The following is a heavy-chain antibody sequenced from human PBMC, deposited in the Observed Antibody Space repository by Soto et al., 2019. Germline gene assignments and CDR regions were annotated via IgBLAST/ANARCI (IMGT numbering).Heavy chain of an antibody. CDR1: GGSISSYY. CDR2: FYYSGST. D-gene: IGHD6-19*01. J-gene: IGHJ4*02. V-gene: IGHV4-59*08. CDR3: ARPARYSSPSGFGY. Sequence: SETLSLTCTVSGGSISSYYWSWIRQPPGKGLEWIGCFYYSGSTNYNPSLKSRVTISVDTSKNQFSLKLSSVTAADTAVYYCARPARYSSPSGFGYWGQGTLVTVSS.